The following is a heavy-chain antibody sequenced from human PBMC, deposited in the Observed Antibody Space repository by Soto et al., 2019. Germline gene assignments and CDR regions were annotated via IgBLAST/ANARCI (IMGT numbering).Heavy chain of an antibody. D-gene: IGHD3-16*02. CDR1: GFTFSSYG. CDR3: AKDPARLGELSLYLDY. J-gene: IGHJ4*02. CDR2: ISGSGGST. Sequence: VQLVESGGGVVQPGRSLRLSCAASGFTFSSYGMHWVRQAPGKGLEWVSAISGSGGSTYYADSVKGRFTISRDNSKNTLYLQMNSLRAEDTAVYYCAKDPARLGELSLYLDYWGQGTLVTVSS. V-gene: IGHV3-23*04.